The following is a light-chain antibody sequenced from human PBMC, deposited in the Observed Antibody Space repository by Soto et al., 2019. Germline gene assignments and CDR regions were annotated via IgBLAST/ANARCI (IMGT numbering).Light chain of an antibody. Sequence: EVVLTQSPGTLSLSPGERATLSCRASQSVSNNYLAWYQQKPGQAPRLLIYGASSRATGIPDRFAGSGSGTDFTLTISRLEPEDSAVYYCQQYGISPFTFGGGTK. CDR2: GAS. V-gene: IGKV3-20*01. CDR3: QQYGISPFT. CDR1: QSVSNNY. J-gene: IGKJ4*01.